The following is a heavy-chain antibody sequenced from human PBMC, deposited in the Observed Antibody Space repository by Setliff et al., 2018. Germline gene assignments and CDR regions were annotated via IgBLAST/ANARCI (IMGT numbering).Heavy chain of an antibody. CDR2: IYPGDSDT. D-gene: IGHD3-3*01. Sequence: PGESLKISCKGSGYSFSSYWIGRVRQMPGKGLEWMGIIYPGDSDTRYSPSFQGQVTISADKSISTAYLQWSSLKASDTAMYDCARGVSLDFWSGFADWFDPWGQGTLVTVSS. V-gene: IGHV5-51*01. CDR3: ARGVSLDFWSGFADWFDP. CDR1: GYSFSSYW. J-gene: IGHJ5*02.